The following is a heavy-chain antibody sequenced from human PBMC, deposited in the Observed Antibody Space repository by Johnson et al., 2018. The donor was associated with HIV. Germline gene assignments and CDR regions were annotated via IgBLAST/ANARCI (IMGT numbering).Heavy chain of an antibody. CDR2: ISYDGSNK. J-gene: IGHJ3*02. Sequence: QVQLVESGGGVVQPGRSLRLSCAASGFTFSSYAMHWVRQAPGKGLEWVAVISYDGSNKYYAESVKGRFTISRDNSKNTLYLQMNSLRAEDTAVYYCARVYSSSSAHAFDIWGQGTMVTVSS. V-gene: IGHV3-30*04. CDR1: GFTFSSYA. D-gene: IGHD6-6*01. CDR3: ARVYSSSSAHAFDI.